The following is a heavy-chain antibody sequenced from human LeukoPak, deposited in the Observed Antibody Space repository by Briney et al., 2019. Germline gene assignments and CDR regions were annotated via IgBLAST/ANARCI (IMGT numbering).Heavy chain of an antibody. Sequence: SQTLSLTCAVSGGSISSGGYSWSWIRQPPGKGLEWIGYIYYSGSTYYNPSLKSRVTISVDTSKNQFSLKLSSVTAADTAVYYCARHIPTYYYDSSVPYYFDYWGQGALVTVSS. V-gene: IGHV4-30-2*03. CDR1: GGSISSGGYS. D-gene: IGHD3-22*01. CDR2: IYYSGST. CDR3: ARHIPTYYYDSSVPYYFDY. J-gene: IGHJ4*02.